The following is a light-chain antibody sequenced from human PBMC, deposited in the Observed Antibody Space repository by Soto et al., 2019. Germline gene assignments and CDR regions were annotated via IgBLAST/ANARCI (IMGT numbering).Light chain of an antibody. CDR2: EVS. V-gene: IGLV2-18*01. Sequence: QSALTQPPSVSGSPGQSVTISCTGTSSDVGSYNRVSWYQQPPGTAPKLMIYEVSNRPSGVPDRFSGSKSGNTASLTISGLQAEDGAGYYCSLYTSSSTSWVCGGGTQRAVL. J-gene: IGLJ3*02. CDR1: SSDVGSYNR. CDR3: SLYTSSSTSWV.